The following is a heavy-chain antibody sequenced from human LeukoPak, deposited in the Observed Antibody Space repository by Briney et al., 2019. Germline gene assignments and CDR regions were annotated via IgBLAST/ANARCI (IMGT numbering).Heavy chain of an antibody. CDR2: ISAYNSNK. Sequence: ASVNVSCRASGYTFTIYDIRWVRQAPGQGLEWVAWISAYNSNKKSAEKFQGRVTMTIDTSASTAYMELWGVKYHETAVYYCVRHIKPAGPWDGMDVWGQGTTVIVSS. D-gene: IGHD1-26*01. CDR3: VRHIKPAGPWDGMDV. V-gene: IGHV1-18*04. J-gene: IGHJ6*02. CDR1: GYTFTIYD.